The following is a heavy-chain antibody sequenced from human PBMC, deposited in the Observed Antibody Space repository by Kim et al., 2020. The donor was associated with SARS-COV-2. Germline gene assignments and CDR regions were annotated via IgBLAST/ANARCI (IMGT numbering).Heavy chain of an antibody. Sequence: GGSLRLSCAASGFTVSSNCMSWVRQAPGKGLEWVSLICSGGAERYEEAVKGSFTIARDYSKNTLHLQMNRLRVEDTAAYYCAGGEDDFGANYPYLDSWGQGILVTVSS. D-gene: IGHD4-17*01. V-gene: IGHV3-66*01. J-gene: IGHJ4*02. CDR3: AGGEDDFGANYPYLDS. CDR1: GFTVSSNC. CDR2: ICSGGAE.